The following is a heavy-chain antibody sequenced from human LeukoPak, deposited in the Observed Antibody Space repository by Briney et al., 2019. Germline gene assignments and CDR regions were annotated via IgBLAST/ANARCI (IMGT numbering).Heavy chain of an antibody. V-gene: IGHV1-46*01. CDR1: GYTFTSYY. J-gene: IGHJ6*03. Sequence: ASVKVSFKASGYTFTSYYLHWVRQAPGQGLEWMGLINPSGGSTSYAQKFQGRVTMTRDMSTSTVYMELSSLRSEDTAVYYCARSSSHYYYYYMDVWGKGTTVTVSS. CDR2: INPSGGST. CDR3: ARSSSHYYYYYMDV. D-gene: IGHD6-6*01.